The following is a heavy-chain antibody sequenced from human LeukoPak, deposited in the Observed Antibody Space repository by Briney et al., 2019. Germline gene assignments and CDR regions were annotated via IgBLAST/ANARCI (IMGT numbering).Heavy chain of an antibody. Sequence: GGSLRLSCAASGFTFSRYTMHWIRQAPGKGLEWVSSISGSNSYIFYADSVKGRFTVSRDNAKDSLYLQMNSLRAEDTAVYYCARALTTLTYEGYWGQGTLVTVSS. V-gene: IGHV3-21*01. D-gene: IGHD1-1*01. CDR3: ARALTTLTYEGY. CDR2: ISGSNSYI. CDR1: GFTFSRYT. J-gene: IGHJ4*02.